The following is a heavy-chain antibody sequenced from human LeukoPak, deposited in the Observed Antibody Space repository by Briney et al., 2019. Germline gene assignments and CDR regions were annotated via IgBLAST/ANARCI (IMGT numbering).Heavy chain of an antibody. CDR1: GGTFSSYA. J-gene: IGHJ6*03. V-gene: IGHV1-69*06. Sequence: ASVKVSCKASGGTFSSYAISWVRQAPGQGLEWMGGIIPIFGTANYAQKFQGRVTITADKSTSTAYMELSSLRSEDTAVYYCARAWIQLWSPLYYMDVWGKGTTVTVSS. D-gene: IGHD5-18*01. CDR3: ARAWIQLWSPLYYMDV. CDR2: IIPIFGTA.